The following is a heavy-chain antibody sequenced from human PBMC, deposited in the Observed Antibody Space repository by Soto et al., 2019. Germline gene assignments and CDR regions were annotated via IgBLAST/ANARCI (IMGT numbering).Heavy chain of an antibody. CDR1: GGSISSSFYD. Sequence: QLQLQESGPGLVKPSETLSLTCTVSGGSISSSFYDWGWIRQPPGKGLEWIGSIYYSGSTYYNPYVKSRVTISVDTSENQCSLKLSSVTAADTDVYYGARHRRSGYEGSVAYWGQGTPVTVSS. CDR2: IYYSGST. D-gene: IGHD5-12*01. V-gene: IGHV4-39*01. CDR3: ARHRRSGYEGSVAY. J-gene: IGHJ4*02.